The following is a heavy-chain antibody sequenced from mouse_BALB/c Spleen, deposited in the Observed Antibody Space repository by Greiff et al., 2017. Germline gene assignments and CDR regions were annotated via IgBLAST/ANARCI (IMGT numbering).Heavy chain of an antibody. D-gene: IGHD1-1*01. V-gene: IGHV3-8*02. CDR1: GDSITSGY. Sequence: EVQLVESGPSLVKPSQTLSLTCSVTGDSITSGYWNWIRKFPGNKLEYMGYISYSGSTYYNPSLKSRISITRDTSKNQYYLQLNSVTTEDTATYYCASPYYGSSYWYFDVWGAGTTVTVSS. J-gene: IGHJ1*01. CDR2: ISYSGST. CDR3: ASPYYGSSYWYFDV.